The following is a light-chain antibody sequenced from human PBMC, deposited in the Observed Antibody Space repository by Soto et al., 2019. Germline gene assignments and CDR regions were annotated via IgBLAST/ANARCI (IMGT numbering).Light chain of an antibody. CDR1: QSVSNSY. J-gene: IGKJ2*01. Sequence: EIVLTQSPGTLSLSPGERATLSCRASQSVSNSYLAWYQQKPGQAPRLLIYGASSRATGIPDRFSGSGSGIEFTITSSRLEPEDFAVYYCPQYGSSPYTVGQGTKLEIK. CDR2: GAS. V-gene: IGKV3-20*01. CDR3: PQYGSSPYT.